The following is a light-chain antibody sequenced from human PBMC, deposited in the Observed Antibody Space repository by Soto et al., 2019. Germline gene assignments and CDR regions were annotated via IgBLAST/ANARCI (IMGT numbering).Light chain of an antibody. CDR2: DAS. J-gene: IGKJ1*01. Sequence: NLLSQSPGTLSLHPGERATLSCRASQSVSSSYLAWYQQKPGQAPKLLIYDASNRATGIPARFSGSGSETDFTLTISRLEPEDFAVYYCQQYCSSGTFGQGTKVDIK. V-gene: IGKV3-20*01. CDR3: QQYCSSGT. CDR1: QSVSSSY.